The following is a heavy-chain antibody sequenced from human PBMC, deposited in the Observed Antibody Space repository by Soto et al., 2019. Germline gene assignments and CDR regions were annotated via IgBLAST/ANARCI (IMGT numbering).Heavy chain of an antibody. CDR2: IYYSGST. V-gene: IGHV4-39*01. D-gene: IGHD3-9*01. CDR1: GGSISISSYY. CDR3: ARHPFESTPFDY. J-gene: IGHJ4*02. Sequence: PSDTLSLTCTVSGGSISISSYYWGWIRQPPGKGLEWIGSIYYSGSTYYNPSLKSRVTISVDTSKNQFSLKLSSVTAADTAVYYCARHPFESTPFDYWGQGTLVTVSS.